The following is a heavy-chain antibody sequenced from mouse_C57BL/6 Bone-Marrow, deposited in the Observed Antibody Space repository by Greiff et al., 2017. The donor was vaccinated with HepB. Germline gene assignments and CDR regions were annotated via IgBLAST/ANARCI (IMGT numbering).Heavy chain of an antibody. CDR3: TRATIDITTVAFDY. D-gene: IGHD1-1*01. CDR1: GFTFSSYA. Sequence: EVKLMESGEGLVKPGGSLKLSCAASGFTFSSYAMSWVRQTPEKRLEWVAYISSGGDYIYYADTVKGRCTISRDNARNTLYLQMSRLTSEDTALYYWTRATIDITTVAFDYWGQGTTLTVSS. CDR2: ISSGGDYI. V-gene: IGHV5-9-1*02. J-gene: IGHJ2*01.